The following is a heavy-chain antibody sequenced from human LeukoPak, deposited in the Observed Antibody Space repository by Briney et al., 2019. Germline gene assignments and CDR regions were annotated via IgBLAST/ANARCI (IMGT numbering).Heavy chain of an antibody. Sequence: PSETLSLTCTVSGDSISSGSYYWSWIRQPAGKGLEWIGRIYTSESTNYNPSFKSRVTISVDTSRNQFSLKLSSVTAADTAVYYCARGLWFGDENPPYFDYWGQGILVTVSS. V-gene: IGHV4-61*02. CDR1: GDSISSGSYY. CDR3: ARGLWFGDENPPYFDY. J-gene: IGHJ4*02. D-gene: IGHD3-10*01. CDR2: IYTSEST.